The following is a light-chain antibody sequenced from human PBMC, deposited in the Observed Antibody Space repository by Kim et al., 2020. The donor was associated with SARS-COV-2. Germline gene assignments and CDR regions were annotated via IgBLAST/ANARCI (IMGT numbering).Light chain of an antibody. CDR3: QQYNSYSAT. CDR1: QKISSW. Sequence: AAVGGKGIITCRASQKISSWLAWYQQKPGKAPKLLMYDDASLEGGVPSRFSGSRSGTEFTLTISSLQPDDFAAYYCQQYNSYSATFGQGTKVDIK. CDR2: DDA. V-gene: IGKV1-5*01. J-gene: IGKJ1*01.